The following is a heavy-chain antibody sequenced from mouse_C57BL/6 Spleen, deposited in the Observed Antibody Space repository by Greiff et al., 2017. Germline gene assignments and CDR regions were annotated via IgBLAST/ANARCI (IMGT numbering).Heavy chain of an antibody. CDR1: GFNIKDYY. CDR2: IDPEDGDT. D-gene: IGHD1-1*01. V-gene: IGHV14-1*01. J-gene: IGHJ1*03. Sequence: EVQLQQSGAELVRPGASVKLSCTASGFNIKDYYMHWVKQRPEQGLEWIGRIDPEDGDTEYAPKFQGKATMTADTSSNTAYLQLSSLTSEDTAVYYCTYYYGSEGYYWYFDVWGTGTTVTVAS. CDR3: TYYYGSEGYYWYFDV.